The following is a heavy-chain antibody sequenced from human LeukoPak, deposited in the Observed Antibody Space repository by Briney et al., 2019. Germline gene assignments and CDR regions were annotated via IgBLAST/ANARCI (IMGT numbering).Heavy chain of an antibody. V-gene: IGHV3-33*01. CDR1: GFTFSSYG. J-gene: IGHJ4*02. CDR3: CRTNGSGSYWFVDY. CDR2: IWYDGSNK. D-gene: IGHD3-10*01. Sequence: GRSLRLSCAASGFTFSSYGMHWVRQAPGKGLEWVAVIWYDGSNKYYADSVKGRFTISRDNSKNTLYPQMNSLRAEDTAVYYCCRTNGSGSYWFVDYWGQGTLVTVSS.